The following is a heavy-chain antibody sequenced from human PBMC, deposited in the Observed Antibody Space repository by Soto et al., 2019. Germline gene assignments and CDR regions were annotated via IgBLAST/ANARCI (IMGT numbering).Heavy chain of an antibody. Sequence: SETLSLTCAVYGGSFSGYYWSWIRQPPGKGLEWIGEINHSGSTNYNPSLKSRVTISVDTSKNQFSLKLSSVTAADTAVYYCARPAGKGFVYYYYGMDVWGQGTTVTVSS. V-gene: IGHV4-34*01. CDR2: INHSGST. D-gene: IGHD3-10*01. CDR1: GGSFSGYY. J-gene: IGHJ6*02. CDR3: ARPAGKGFVYYYYGMDV.